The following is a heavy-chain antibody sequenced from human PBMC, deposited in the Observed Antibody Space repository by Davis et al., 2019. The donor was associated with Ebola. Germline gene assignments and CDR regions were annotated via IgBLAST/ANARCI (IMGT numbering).Heavy chain of an antibody. CDR1: GFTFSSYA. CDR2: ISGSGDST. CDR3: ARAEDGGKDYYYYYGMDV. Sequence: GESLKISCAASGFTFSSYAMSWVRQAPGKGLEWVSAISGSGDSTYYADSVKGRFTISRDNSKNTLYLQMNSLRAEDTAVYYCARAEDGGKDYYYYYGMDVWGQGTTVTVSS. V-gene: IGHV3-23*01. J-gene: IGHJ6*02. D-gene: IGHD4-23*01.